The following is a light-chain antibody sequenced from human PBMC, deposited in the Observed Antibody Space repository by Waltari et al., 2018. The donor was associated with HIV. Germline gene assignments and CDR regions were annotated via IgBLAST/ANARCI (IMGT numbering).Light chain of an antibody. Sequence: QSALTQPASVSGSPGQSITISCTGTSSDVGGYNYVSWYQQHPGKAPKLMIYHVSNRPSGVSNRFSCSKAGNTASLTISGLQAEDEADYYCTSYTSSNTLVIFGGGTKLTVL. CDR3: TSYTSSNTLVI. V-gene: IGLV2-14*03. CDR1: SSDVGGYNY. CDR2: HVS. J-gene: IGLJ2*01.